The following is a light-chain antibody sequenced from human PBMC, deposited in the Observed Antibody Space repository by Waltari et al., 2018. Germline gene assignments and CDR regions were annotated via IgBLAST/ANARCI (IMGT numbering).Light chain of an antibody. J-gene: IGKJ3*01. CDR3: QHRGHWPPDAT. Sequence: IVLTQSPATLSLSPGERATLSCRASQSVSSYLAWYHQKPGQAPRPLIYDASTRPTGIPARFSGSGSGTDFTLTLSSLEPEDFAVYYCQHRGHWPPDATFGPGTKVAI. CDR2: DAS. V-gene: IGKV3-11*01. CDR1: QSVSSY.